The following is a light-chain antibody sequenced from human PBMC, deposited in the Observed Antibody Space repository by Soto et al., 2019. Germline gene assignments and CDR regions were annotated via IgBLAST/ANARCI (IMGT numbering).Light chain of an antibody. Sequence: QSVLTQPPSVSGAPGRRVTISCTGSSSNIGAGYDVHWYQQLPGTAPKLLIYGYNNRPSGVPDRFSGSRSGTSASLAITGLRAEDEADYYCQSFDSSLSDSYVFGTGTKLTVL. V-gene: IGLV1-40*01. CDR3: QSFDSSLSDSYV. J-gene: IGLJ1*01. CDR2: GYN. CDR1: SSNIGAGYD.